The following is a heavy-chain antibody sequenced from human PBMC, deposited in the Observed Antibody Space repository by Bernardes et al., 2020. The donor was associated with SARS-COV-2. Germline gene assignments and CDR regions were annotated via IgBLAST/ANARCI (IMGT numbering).Heavy chain of an antibody. Sequence: ASVKVSCKASGYTFTNYDINWVRQAAGQGLERMGWMNPDSANTGYAQKFQGRITMTRNTSISTAYMELSSLRSEDTAVYYCARGPIGVAGTRVFDWFDPWGQGTLVTVSS. CDR1: GYTFTNYD. J-gene: IGHJ5*02. CDR2: MNPDSANT. D-gene: IGHD6-19*01. V-gene: IGHV1-8*01. CDR3: ARGPIGVAGTRVFDWFDP.